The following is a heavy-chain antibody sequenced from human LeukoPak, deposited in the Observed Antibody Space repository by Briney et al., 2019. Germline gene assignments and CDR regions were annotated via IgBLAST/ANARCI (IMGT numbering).Heavy chain of an antibody. V-gene: IGHV4-34*01. CDR3: ARGGVVVAATRAFGYSYYMDG. J-gene: IGHJ6*03. CDR1: GGSFSGFY. D-gene: IGHD2-15*01. CDR2: INHTGST. Sequence: SETLSHTCAVYGGSFSGFYWSWIRQPPGKGLEWIGEINHTGSTNYNPSLKSRVTISVDTSKNQFSLKLSSVTAADTAVYFCARGGVVVAATRAFGYSYYMDGWGKGTTVTVSS.